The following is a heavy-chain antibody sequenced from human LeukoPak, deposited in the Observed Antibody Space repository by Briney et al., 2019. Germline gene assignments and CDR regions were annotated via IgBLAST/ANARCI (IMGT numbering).Heavy chain of an antibody. D-gene: IGHD2-15*01. J-gene: IGHJ5*02. CDR3: ARGYCSGGSCYEFDWFDP. V-gene: IGHV1-2*02. CDR1: GYTFTSYY. CDR2: LNPNSGGT. Sequence: ASVKVSCKASGYTFTSYYMHWERQAPGQGLEWMGWLNPNSGGTNYAQKFHGRVTMTRDTSISTAYMELSSLRSDDTAVYYCARGYCSGGSCYEFDWFDPWGQGTLVTASS.